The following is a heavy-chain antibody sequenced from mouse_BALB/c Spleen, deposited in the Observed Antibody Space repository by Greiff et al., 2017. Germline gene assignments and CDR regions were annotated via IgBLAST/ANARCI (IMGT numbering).Heavy chain of an antibody. Sequence: VQLKESGPSLVKPSQTLSLTCSVTGDSITSGYWNWIRKFPGNKLEYMGYISYSGSTYYNPSLKSRISITRDTSKNQYYLQLNSVTTEDTATYYCARGYYGNSGYFDYWGQGTTLTVSS. V-gene: IGHV3-8*02. CDR1: GDSITSGY. CDR3: ARGYYGNSGYFDY. J-gene: IGHJ2*01. CDR2: ISYSGST. D-gene: IGHD2-1*01.